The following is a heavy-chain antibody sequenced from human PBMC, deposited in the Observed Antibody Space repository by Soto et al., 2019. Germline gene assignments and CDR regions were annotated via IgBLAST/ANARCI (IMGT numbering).Heavy chain of an antibody. CDR2: ISSSSSYI. CDR3: AADSRLRRDPGGY. V-gene: IGHV3-21*01. Sequence: EVQLVESGGGLVKPGGSLRLSCAASGFTFSSYSMNWVRQAPGKGLEWVSSISSSSSYIYYADSVKGRFTISRDNAKNSLYLQMNSLRAEDTAVYYCAADSRLRRDPGGYWGQGTLVTVSS. J-gene: IGHJ4*02. D-gene: IGHD4-17*01. CDR1: GFTFSSYS.